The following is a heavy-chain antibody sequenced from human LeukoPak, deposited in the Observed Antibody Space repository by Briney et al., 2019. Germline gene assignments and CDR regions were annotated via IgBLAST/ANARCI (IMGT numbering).Heavy chain of an antibody. D-gene: IGHD4-17*01. CDR1: GYTFTDYY. CDR2: MNPNSGNT. J-gene: IGHJ5*02. CDR3: ARVGGDSKNRLDNWFDP. Sequence: GASVKVSCKTSGYTFTDYYMYWVRQAPGQGLKWMGWMNPNSGNTGYAQKFQGRVTMTRNTSISTAYMELSSLRSEDTAVYYCARVGGDSKNRLDNWFDPWGQGTLVTVSS. V-gene: IGHV1-8*02.